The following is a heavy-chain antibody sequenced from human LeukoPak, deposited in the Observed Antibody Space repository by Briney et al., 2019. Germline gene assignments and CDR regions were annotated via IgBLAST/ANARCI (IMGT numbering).Heavy chain of an antibody. D-gene: IGHD3-16*01. J-gene: IGHJ4*02. CDR2: ISSSGSTI. Sequence: PGGSLRLSYAASGFTFSSYEMNWVRQAPGKGLEWVSYISSSGSTIYYADSVKGRFTISRDNAKNSLYLQMNSLRAEDTAVYYCASDWGHRWAFDYWGQGTLVTVSS. CDR3: ASDWGHRWAFDY. V-gene: IGHV3-48*03. CDR1: GFTFSSYE.